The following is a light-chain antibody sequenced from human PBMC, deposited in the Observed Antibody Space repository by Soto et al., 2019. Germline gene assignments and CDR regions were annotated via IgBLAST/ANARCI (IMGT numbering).Light chain of an antibody. CDR3: QQYSDYSRT. CDR2: KAS. Sequence: DIQMTQSPSTLSASVGDRVTITCRASQSINSWLAWYQQKPGKAPKLLIYKASGLESGVPSRFSGSGSGTEFTLTISSLQPDDFATYFCQQYSDYSRTFGQGTKVDIK. J-gene: IGKJ1*01. CDR1: QSINSW. V-gene: IGKV1-5*03.